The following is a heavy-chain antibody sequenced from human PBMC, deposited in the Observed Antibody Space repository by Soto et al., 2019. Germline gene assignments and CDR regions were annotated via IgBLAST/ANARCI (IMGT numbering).Heavy chain of an antibody. Sequence: SETLSLTCTVSGGSISSGGYYWSWIRQHPGKGLEWIGYIYYSGSTYYNPSLKSRVTISVDTSKNQFSLKLSSVTAADTAVYYCARSAAMEEKVFDYWGQGTLVTVSS. J-gene: IGHJ4*02. D-gene: IGHD5-18*01. CDR1: GGSISSGGYY. CDR2: IYYSGST. CDR3: ARSAAMEEKVFDY. V-gene: IGHV4-31*03.